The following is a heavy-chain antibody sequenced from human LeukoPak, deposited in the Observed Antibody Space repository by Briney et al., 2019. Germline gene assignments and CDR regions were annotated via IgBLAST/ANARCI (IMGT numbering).Heavy chain of an antibody. D-gene: IGHD3-22*01. V-gene: IGHV1-2*06. Sequence: ASVKVSCKASGYTFTGYYMHWVRQAPGQGLEWMGRINPNSGGTNYAQKFQGRVTMTRDTSISTAYMELGRLRSDDTAVYYCAREGSYYDSSGYPDAFDIWGQGTMVTVSS. CDR3: AREGSYYDSSGYPDAFDI. CDR2: INPNSGGT. J-gene: IGHJ3*02. CDR1: GYTFTGYY.